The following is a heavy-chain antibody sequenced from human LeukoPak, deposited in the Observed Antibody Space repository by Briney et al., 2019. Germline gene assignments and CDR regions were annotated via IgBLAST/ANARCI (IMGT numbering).Heavy chain of an antibody. Sequence: PGGSLRLSCAASGFTFSDYYMRWIRQAPGKGLEWVSYISSSGSTIYYADSVKGRFTISRDNAKNSLYLQMNSLRAEDTAVYYCARGDIVVVPAAIDGFDYWGQGTLVTVSS. CDR1: GFTFSDYY. J-gene: IGHJ4*02. D-gene: IGHD2-2*02. CDR2: ISSSGSTI. V-gene: IGHV3-11*01. CDR3: ARGDIVVVPAAIDGFDY.